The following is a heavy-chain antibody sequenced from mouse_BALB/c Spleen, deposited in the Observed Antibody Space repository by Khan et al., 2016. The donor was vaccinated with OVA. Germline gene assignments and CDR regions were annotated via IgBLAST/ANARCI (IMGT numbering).Heavy chain of an antibody. CDR3: AREWGACFPY. Sequence: QVQLKQSGAELARPGASVKLSCKASGYTFTDYNINWVKQRTGQGLEWIGEIYPGSNNTYYTEKFKGKATLTADKSTSTAYMQLSILTSEDSAVYFYAREWGACFPYWGQGTLVTVSA. J-gene: IGHJ3*01. V-gene: IGHV1-77*01. CDR2: IYPGSNNT. CDR1: GYTFTDYN.